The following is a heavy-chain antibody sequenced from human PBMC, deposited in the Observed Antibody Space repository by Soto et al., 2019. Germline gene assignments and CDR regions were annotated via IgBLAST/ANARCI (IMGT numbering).Heavy chain of an antibody. J-gene: IGHJ4*02. CDR2: ISYDGSIK. CDR1: GFTFTRYG. CDR3: AKEVQSTYGWPFDY. Sequence: GGSLRLSCAASGFTFTRYGMYWIRQAPGKGPEWVAVISYDGSIKKYGNSVKGRFTISRDNSKNTVYLQMTSLRGDDTAVYYCAKEVQSTYGWPFDYWGQGTLVTVYS. V-gene: IGHV3-30*18. D-gene: IGHD3-10*01.